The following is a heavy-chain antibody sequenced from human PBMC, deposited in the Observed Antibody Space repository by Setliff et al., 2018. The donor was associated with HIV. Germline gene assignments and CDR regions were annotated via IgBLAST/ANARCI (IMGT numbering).Heavy chain of an antibody. J-gene: IGHJ4*02. Sequence: SETLSLTCTVSGGSVSSSSSYWGWIRQPPGKGLEWIGNVCYSRSSYYNPPLKSRVTISVDTSKNQFSLKLSSVTAADTAVYYCARHGVDDTSANYFRFGVHDHWGQGTLVTVSS. CDR3: ARHGVDDTSANYFRFGVHDH. CDR2: VCYSRSS. V-gene: IGHV4-39*01. CDR1: GGSVSSSSSY. D-gene: IGHD3-22*01.